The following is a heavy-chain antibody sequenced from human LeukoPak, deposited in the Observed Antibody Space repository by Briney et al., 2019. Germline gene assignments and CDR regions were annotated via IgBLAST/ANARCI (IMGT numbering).Heavy chain of an antibody. CDR2: IYYSGST. CDR3: ARAKSGVAGFFDY. CDR1: GDPISSYY. J-gene: IGHJ4*02. Sequence: KPSKTLSLTCSVSGDPISSYYWSWIRQPPGKGLGWIGYIYYSGSTKYNPSLKSRVTLLADTSKNQLFLKLSSVTAADTAVYYCARAKSGVAGFFDYWGQGALVTVSS. V-gene: IGHV4-59*01. D-gene: IGHD1-26*01.